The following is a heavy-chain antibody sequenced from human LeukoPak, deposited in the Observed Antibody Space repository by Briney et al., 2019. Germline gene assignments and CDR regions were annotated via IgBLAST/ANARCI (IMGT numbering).Heavy chain of an antibody. D-gene: IGHD6-13*01. J-gene: IGHJ4*02. Sequence: GGSLRLSCAASGFTFSTYAMSWVRQAPGKGLEWVSGVNWNGDSTGYADSVKGRFTISRDNAKNSLYLQMNSLRAEDTALYYCARRAYSSSWFVFDYWGQGTLVTVSS. V-gene: IGHV3-20*04. CDR2: VNWNGDST. CDR1: GFTFSTYA. CDR3: ARRAYSSSWFVFDY.